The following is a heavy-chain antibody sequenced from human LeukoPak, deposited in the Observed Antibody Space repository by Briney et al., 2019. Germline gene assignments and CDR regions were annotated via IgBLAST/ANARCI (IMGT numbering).Heavy chain of an antibody. CDR1: GGSFSGYY. V-gene: IGHV4-34*01. CDR2: INHSGST. CDR3: AGEHLGVVVAARYAFDI. J-gene: IGHJ3*02. Sequence: SETLSLTCAVYGGSFSGYYWSWIRQPPGKGLEWIGEINHSGSTNYNPPLKSRVTISVDTSKNQFSLKLSSVTAADTAVYYCAGEHLGVVVAARYAFDIWGQGTMVTVSS. D-gene: IGHD2-15*01.